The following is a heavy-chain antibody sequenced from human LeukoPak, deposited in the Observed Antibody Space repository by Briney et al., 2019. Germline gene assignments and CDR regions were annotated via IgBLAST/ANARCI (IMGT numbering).Heavy chain of an antibody. D-gene: IGHD5-12*01. CDR3: ARGSVATMAFDI. J-gene: IGHJ3*02. CDR1: GYTFTGYY. Sequence: ASVKVSCKASGYTFTGYYMHWVRQAPGQGLEWMGWINPNSGGTNYAQKFQGRVTMTRDTSISAAYMELSRLRSDDTAVYYRARGSVATMAFDIWGQGTMVTVSS. V-gene: IGHV1-2*02. CDR2: INPNSGGT.